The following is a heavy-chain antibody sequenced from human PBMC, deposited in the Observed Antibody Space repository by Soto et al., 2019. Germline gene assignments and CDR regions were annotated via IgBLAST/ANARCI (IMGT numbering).Heavy chain of an antibody. V-gene: IGHV4-59*01. D-gene: IGHD1-1*01. Sequence: PSGTLSLTCTVCGGSISSYYWSWIRQPPGRGLEWIGYIYYRGTTNYSPSLKSRVTMSVDTSKNQLSLKLSSVTAADTAVYYCASGRDAYNPSAFDCWGQGTLVTVSS. CDR3: ASGRDAYNPSAFDC. J-gene: IGHJ4*02. CDR2: IYYRGTT. CDR1: GGSISSYY.